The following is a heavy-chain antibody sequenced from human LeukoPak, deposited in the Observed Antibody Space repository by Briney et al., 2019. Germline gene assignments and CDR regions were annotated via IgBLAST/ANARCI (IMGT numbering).Heavy chain of an antibody. Sequence: PSETLSLTCTVSGGSNSSYYWSWIRQPPGKGLEWIGYIYYSGSTNYNPSLKSRVTISVDTSKNQFSLKLSSVTAADTAVYYCARRGGDYWGQGTLVTVSS. V-gene: IGHV4-59*01. D-gene: IGHD3-16*01. CDR1: GGSNSSYY. J-gene: IGHJ4*02. CDR3: ARRGGDY. CDR2: IYYSGST.